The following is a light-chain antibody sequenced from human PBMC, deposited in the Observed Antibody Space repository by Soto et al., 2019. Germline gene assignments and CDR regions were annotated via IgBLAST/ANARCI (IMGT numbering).Light chain of an antibody. V-gene: IGLV2-14*01. J-gene: IGLJ2*01. CDR3: SSYTSSSTLYVV. Sequence: QSALTQPASVSGSPGQSITISCTGTSSDVGGYNYVSWYQQHPGKAPKLMIYDVSNRPSGVSNRFSGSKSGNTASLTISGLQAEDEAEYYCSSYTSSSTLYVVFGGGTQLTVL. CDR1: SSDVGGYNY. CDR2: DVS.